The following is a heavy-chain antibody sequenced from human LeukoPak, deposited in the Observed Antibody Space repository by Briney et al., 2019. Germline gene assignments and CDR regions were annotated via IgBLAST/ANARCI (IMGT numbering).Heavy chain of an antibody. V-gene: IGHV3-30*14. CDR2: ISYDGSSK. D-gene: IGHD3-22*01. CDR1: GFTFSSYA. CDR3: ARESKWFVDY. Sequence: PGRSLRLSCAASGFTFSSYAMHWVRQAPGKGLEWVAVISYDGSSKYYADSVKGRFTISRDNSKNTLYLQMNSLRAEDTAVYYCARESKWFVDYWGQGTLVTVSS. J-gene: IGHJ4*02.